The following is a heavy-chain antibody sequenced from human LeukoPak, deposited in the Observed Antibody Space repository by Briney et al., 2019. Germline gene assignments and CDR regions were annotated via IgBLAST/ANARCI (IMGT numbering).Heavy chain of an antibody. CDR2: ITSSSTTI. CDR3: ARNFDS. Sequence: GGSLRLSCAASGFTFTSYTMNWVRQAPGKGLEWVSYITSSSTTIYYADSVKGRFTMSRDNAENSLYLQMNSLRAEDTAVYYCARNFDSWGQGTLVTVSS. J-gene: IGHJ4*02. D-gene: IGHD2/OR15-2a*01. V-gene: IGHV3-48*01. CDR1: GFTFTSYT.